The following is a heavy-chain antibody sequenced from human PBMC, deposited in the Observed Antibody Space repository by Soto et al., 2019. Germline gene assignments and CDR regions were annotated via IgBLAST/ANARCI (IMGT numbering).Heavy chain of an antibody. CDR1: GFTFSSYW. Sequence: PGGSLRLSCAASGFTFSSYWMSWVRQAPGKGLEWVANINQDGSEKYYVDSVKGRFTISRDNAKNSLYLQMNSLRAEDTAVYYCARDMTTVTTWGYFDYWGQGTLVTVSS. CDR3: ARDMTTVTTWGYFDY. D-gene: IGHD4-17*01. CDR2: INQDGSEK. V-gene: IGHV3-7*01. J-gene: IGHJ4*02.